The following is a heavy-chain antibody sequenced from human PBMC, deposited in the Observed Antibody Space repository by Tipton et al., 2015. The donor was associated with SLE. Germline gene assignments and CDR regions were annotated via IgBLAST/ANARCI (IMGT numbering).Heavy chain of an antibody. CDR1: GNVISRGYF. CDR2: IYHDGRT. D-gene: IGHD6-13*01. J-gene: IGHJ4*02. V-gene: IGHV4-38-2*01. CDR3: ARRKSSWTYYFDY. Sequence: GLVKPSETLSLTCGVSGNVISRGYFWGWIRQSPGKGLEWIGSIYHDGRTYYNPSLKSRVSISVDMSKNQFSLKLKSVTAADTAVYYCARRKSSWTYYFDYWGQGTLVTVSS.